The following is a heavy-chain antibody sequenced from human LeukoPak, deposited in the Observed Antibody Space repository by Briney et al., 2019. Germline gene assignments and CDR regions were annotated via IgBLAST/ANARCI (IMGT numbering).Heavy chain of an antibody. D-gene: IGHD3-10*01. CDR2: ISYDGSNK. J-gene: IGHJ4*02. CDR3: ARAMVREYDY. V-gene: IGHV3-30*03. CDR1: GFTFSSYS. Sequence: PGGSLGLSCAASGFTFSSYSMNWVRQAPGKGLEWVAVISYDGSNKYYADSVKGRFTISRDNSKNTLYLQMNSLRAEDTAVYYCARAMVREYDYWGQGTLVTVSS.